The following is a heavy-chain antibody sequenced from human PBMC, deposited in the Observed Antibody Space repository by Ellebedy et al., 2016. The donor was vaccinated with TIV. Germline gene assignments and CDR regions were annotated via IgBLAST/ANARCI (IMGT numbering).Heavy chain of an antibody. V-gene: IGHV3-73*01. CDR1: GSTFSGSA. CDR2: IRSKANSYAT. J-gene: IGHJ4*02. CDR3: AITYYYDSSGYTIDY. Sequence: GESLKIPCAASGSTFSGSAMHWVRQASGKGLEWVGRIRSKANSYATEYTASVNGRFTIPRDDSKNTAYLQMNSLETEDTAVYYCAITYYYDSSGYTIDYWGQGTLVTVTS. D-gene: IGHD3-22*01.